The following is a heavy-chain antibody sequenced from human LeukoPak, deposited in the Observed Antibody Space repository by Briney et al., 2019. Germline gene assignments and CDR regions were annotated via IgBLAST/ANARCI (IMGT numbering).Heavy chain of an antibody. CDR3: ARASLAGSVAGDPYFDY. J-gene: IGHJ4*02. Sequence: GGSLRLSCAASGFTVSSNYMSWVRQAPGKGLEWVSVIYSGGSTYYADSVKGRFTISRDNSKNTLYLQMNSLRAEDTAVYYCARASLAGSVAGDPYFDYWGQGTLVTVSS. V-gene: IGHV3-66*01. CDR1: GFTVSSNY. D-gene: IGHD6-19*01. CDR2: IYSGGST.